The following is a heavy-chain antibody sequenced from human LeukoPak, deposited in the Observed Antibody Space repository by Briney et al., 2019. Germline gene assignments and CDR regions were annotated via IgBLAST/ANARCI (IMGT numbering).Heavy chain of an antibody. V-gene: IGHV4-59*12. CDR3: AREAAGTGLSVFDY. J-gene: IGHJ4*02. CDR1: GGSISSYY. Sequence: PSETLSLTCTVSGGSISSYYWSWIRQPPGKGLEWIGYIYYSGSTNYNPSLKSRVTISVDTSKNQFSLKLSSVTAADTAVYYCAREAAGTGLSVFDYWGQGTLVTVSS. D-gene: IGHD6-13*01. CDR2: IYYSGST.